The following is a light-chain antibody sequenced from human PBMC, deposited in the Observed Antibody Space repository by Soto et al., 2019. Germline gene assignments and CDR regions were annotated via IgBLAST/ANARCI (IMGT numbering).Light chain of an antibody. Sequence: SYELTQPPSVSVSPGQTASITCSGDKLGDKYACWYQQKPGQSPVLVIYQDSKRPSGIPERFSGSNSGNTATLTISGTQAMDEADYYCQAWDSSTGVFGGGTKRHRP. J-gene: IGLJ3*02. CDR2: QDS. CDR1: KLGDKY. V-gene: IGLV3-1*01. CDR3: QAWDSSTGV.